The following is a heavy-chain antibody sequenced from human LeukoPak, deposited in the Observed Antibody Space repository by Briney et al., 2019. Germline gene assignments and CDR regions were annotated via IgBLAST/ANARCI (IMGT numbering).Heavy chain of an antibody. CDR3: ARDPGYSNSPYYLDY. J-gene: IGHJ4*02. D-gene: IGHD5-12*01. CDR1: GFTFSSYA. CDR2: ISGSGGST. V-gene: IGHV3-23*01. Sequence: GGSLRLSCAASGFTFSSYAMSWVRRAPGKGLEWVSAISGSGGSTYYADSVKGRFTISRDNAKNSLYLQMNSLRAEDTAVFYCARDPGYSNSPYYLDYWGQGTLVTVSS.